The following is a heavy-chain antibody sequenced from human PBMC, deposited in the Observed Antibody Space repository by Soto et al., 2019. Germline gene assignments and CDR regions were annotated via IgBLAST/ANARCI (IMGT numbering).Heavy chain of an antibody. CDR3: ARYYSGYDVGYYYYMDV. Sequence: SETLSLTGTVSGGSISSYYWSWIRQPPGKGLEWIGYIYYSGSTNYNPSLESRVTISVATSKTQFSLKLSSVTAADTAVYYCARYYSGYDVGYYYYMDVWGKGTTVTVSS. J-gene: IGHJ6*03. CDR2: IYYSGST. V-gene: IGHV4-59*08. D-gene: IGHD5-12*01. CDR1: GGSISSYY.